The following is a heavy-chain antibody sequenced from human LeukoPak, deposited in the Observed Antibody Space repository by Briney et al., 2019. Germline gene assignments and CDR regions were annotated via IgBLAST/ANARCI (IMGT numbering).Heavy chain of an antibody. CDR2: IYTGGLT. Sequence: GRSLTLSCLPSGFIVSSSYLSWVRQAPGDGLEWVSTIYTGGLTFYADSVKGRFTMCRDSSKNTVYLQMNSLRAEDVAIYYCARVTGGTNWLDYWGQGTLVTVSS. D-gene: IGHD2-8*02. CDR3: ARVTGGTNWLDY. V-gene: IGHV3-66*01. J-gene: IGHJ5*01. CDR1: GFIVSSSY.